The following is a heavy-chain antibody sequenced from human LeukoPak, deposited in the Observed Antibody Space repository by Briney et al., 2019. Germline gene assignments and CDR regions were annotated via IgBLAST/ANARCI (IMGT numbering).Heavy chain of an antibody. V-gene: IGHV3-20*04. D-gene: IGHD3-10*01. CDR1: GFTFDDYG. CDR2: INWNGGST. J-gene: IGHJ4*02. CDR3: ASGSYFSFDN. Sequence: PGGSLRLSCAASGFTFDDYGMSWVRQAPGKGLEWVSGINWNGGSTGYADSVKGRFTISRDNAKNTLYLQMTSLRVEDTAVYYCASGSYFSFDNWGQGTLVTVSS.